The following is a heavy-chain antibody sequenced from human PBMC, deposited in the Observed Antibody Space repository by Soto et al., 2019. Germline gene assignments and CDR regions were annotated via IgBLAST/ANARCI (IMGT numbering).Heavy chain of an antibody. V-gene: IGHV4-34*01. CDR2: INHSGGT. J-gene: IGHJ4*02. CDR3: ALGCVDTVDSSGLYAY. Sequence: SETLSLTCAVYGGSFSAYYWSWIRQPPGKGLEWIGEINHSGGTSYNPSLKSRVTISVDTSKSQFSLKLTSVTAADRAVYYCALGCVDTVDSSGLYAYWGQGTPVTVS. D-gene: IGHD3-22*01. CDR1: GGSFSAYY.